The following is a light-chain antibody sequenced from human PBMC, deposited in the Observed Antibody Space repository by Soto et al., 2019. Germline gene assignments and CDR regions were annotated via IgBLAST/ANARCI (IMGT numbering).Light chain of an antibody. V-gene: IGKV1D-16*01. CDR3: QHYNSYSEA. Sequence: DIQMTQSPSSVSASVGDRVTITCRASQGIYNWLAWYQQKPGKAPELLIYAASSLQSGVPSRFSGSGSGTDFTLTIGSLQAEDFATYYCQHYNSYSEAFGQGTKVELK. CDR1: QGIYNW. J-gene: IGKJ1*01. CDR2: AAS.